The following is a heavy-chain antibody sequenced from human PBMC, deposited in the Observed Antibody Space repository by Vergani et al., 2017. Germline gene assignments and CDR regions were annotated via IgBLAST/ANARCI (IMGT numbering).Heavy chain of an antibody. Sequence: QITLKESGPTLVKPTQTLTLTCTFSGFSLSTSGVGVGWIRQPPGKALEWLALIYWDDDKRYSPSLKSRITITKDTSKNQVVRTMTNMDPVDTATYYGAHSPTGLNVYGGGFDYWGQGTLVTVSS. CDR3: AHSPTGLNVYGGGFDY. CDR2: IYWDDDK. J-gene: IGHJ4*02. D-gene: IGHD2-8*01. V-gene: IGHV2-5*02. CDR1: GFSLSTSGVG.